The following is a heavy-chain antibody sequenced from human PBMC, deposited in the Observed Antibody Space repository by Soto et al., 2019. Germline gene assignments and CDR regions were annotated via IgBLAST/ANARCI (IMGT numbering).Heavy chain of an antibody. Sequence: QVQLVQSGAEVKKPGASVKVSCKVSGYTLTELSMHWVRQAPGKGLEWMGGFDPEDGETIYAQKFQGRVTMTEDTSTDTAYMELSSLRSEDTAVYHCATGLNDQQLVLYGMDVWGQGTTVTVSS. V-gene: IGHV1-24*01. CDR1: GYTLTELS. CDR2: FDPEDGET. J-gene: IGHJ6*02. D-gene: IGHD6-13*01. CDR3: ATGLNDQQLVLYGMDV.